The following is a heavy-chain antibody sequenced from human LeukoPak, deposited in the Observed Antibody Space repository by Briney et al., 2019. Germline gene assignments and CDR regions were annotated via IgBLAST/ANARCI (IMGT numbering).Heavy chain of an antibody. CDR3: AKDMGVAGSFDY. J-gene: IGHJ4*02. V-gene: IGHV3-30-3*01. D-gene: IGHD6-19*01. CDR1: GFTFSSYA. CDR2: ISYDGSNK. Sequence: PGGSLRLSCAASGFTFSSYAMHWVRQAPGKGLEWVAVISYDGSNKYYADSVKGRFTISRDNAKNSLYLQMNSLRAEDTALYYCAKDMGVAGSFDYWGQGTLVTVSS.